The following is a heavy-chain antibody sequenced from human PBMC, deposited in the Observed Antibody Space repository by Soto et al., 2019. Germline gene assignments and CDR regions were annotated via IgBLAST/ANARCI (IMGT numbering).Heavy chain of an antibody. Sequence: GGALGLSCAASGFNFGAYAMSGVRQALGKGLEWVGFIRRKAYGGTTDYAASVKGRFSISRDHSKSIAYLQMSSLKIEDTALYYCTRPLALDFDSWGQGTLVPVSP. CDR3: TRPLALDFDS. J-gene: IGHJ4*02. CDR2: IRRKAYGGTT. CDR1: GFNFGAYA. V-gene: IGHV3-49*04.